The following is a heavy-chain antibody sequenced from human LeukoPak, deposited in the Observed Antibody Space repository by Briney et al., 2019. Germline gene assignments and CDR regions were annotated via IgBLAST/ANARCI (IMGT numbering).Heavy chain of an antibody. CDR3: ARDRADYVGAFDI. CDR1: GFTFSSYE. Sequence: GGPLRLSCAASGFTFSSYEMNWVRQAPGKGLEWVSYISSSGNTIYYADSVKGRFTNSRDNANNSLYLQMNSLRAEDTAVYYCARDRADYVGAFDIWGQGTMVTVSS. CDR2: ISSSGNTI. J-gene: IGHJ3*02. V-gene: IGHV3-48*03. D-gene: IGHD4-17*01.